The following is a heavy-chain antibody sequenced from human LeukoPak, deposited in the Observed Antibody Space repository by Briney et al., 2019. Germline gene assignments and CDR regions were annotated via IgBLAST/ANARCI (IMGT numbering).Heavy chain of an antibody. CDR1: GFTFDDYG. CDR3: ARDSSGYYYGYYFDY. CDR2: INWNGGST. J-gene: IGHJ4*02. V-gene: IGHV3-20*04. D-gene: IGHD3-22*01. Sequence: SGGSLRLSCAASGFTFDDYGMSWVRQAPGKGLEWVSGINWNGGSTGYADSVNGRFTISRDNAKNSLYLQMNSLRAEDTALYYCARDSSGYYYGYYFDYWGQGTLVTVSS.